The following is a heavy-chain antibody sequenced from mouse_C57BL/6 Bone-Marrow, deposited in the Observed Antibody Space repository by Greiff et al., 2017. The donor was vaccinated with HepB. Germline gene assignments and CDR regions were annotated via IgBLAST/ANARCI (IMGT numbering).Heavy chain of an antibody. V-gene: IGHV5-9-1*02. CDR2: ISSGGDYI. J-gene: IGHJ2*01. D-gene: IGHD2-2*01. CDR1: GFTFSSYA. Sequence: VQLKESGEGLVKPGGSLKLSCAASGFTFSSYAMSWVRQTPEKRLEWVAYISSGGDYIYYADTVKGRFTISRDNARNTLYLQMSSLKSEDTAMYYCTRGWLRPAYYFDYWGQGTTLTVSS. CDR3: TRGWLRPAYYFDY.